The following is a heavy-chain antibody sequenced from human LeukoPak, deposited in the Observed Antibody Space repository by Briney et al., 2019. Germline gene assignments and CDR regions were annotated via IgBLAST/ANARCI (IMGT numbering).Heavy chain of an antibody. Sequence: GGSLRLSCAASGFTFSSYAMSWVRQAPGKGLEWVSSISGSGGSTYYADSVKGRFTISRDNSKNSLYLQMNSLRAEDTAVYYCAKDPYGEYSWFDPWGQGTLVTVSS. CDR2: ISGSGGST. V-gene: IGHV3-23*01. J-gene: IGHJ5*02. CDR3: AKDPYGEYSWFDP. D-gene: IGHD4-17*01. CDR1: GFTFSSYA.